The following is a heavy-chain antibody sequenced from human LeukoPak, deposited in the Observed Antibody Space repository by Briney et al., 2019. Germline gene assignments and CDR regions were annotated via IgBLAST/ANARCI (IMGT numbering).Heavy chain of an antibody. CDR2: IYYSGST. CDR3: ARHSSRLRRKSYGDPYYYYMDV. D-gene: IGHD4-17*01. Sequence: PSETLSLTCTVSGYSISSDYYWGWIRQPPGKGLECIGSIYYSGSTYYNPSLKSRVTMSVDTSKNQFSLKLSSVTAADTAVYYCARHSSRLRRKSYGDPYYYYMDVWGKGTTVTISS. J-gene: IGHJ6*03. CDR1: GYSISSDYY. V-gene: IGHV4-38-2*02.